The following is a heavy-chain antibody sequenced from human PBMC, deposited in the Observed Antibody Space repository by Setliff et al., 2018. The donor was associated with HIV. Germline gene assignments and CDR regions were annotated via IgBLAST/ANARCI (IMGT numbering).Heavy chain of an antibody. D-gene: IGHD6-6*01. CDR1: GGSLSGHY. Sequence: SETLSLTCAVYGGSLSGHYWSWIRQPAGKGLEWIGRIYTSGNTNYNPSLKSRVTISVDTSKNQLSLNLTSVTAADTAVYYCAGEYSSSSPFEYWGRGTLVTVS. CDR2: IYTSGNT. V-gene: IGHV4-59*10. CDR3: AGEYSSSSPFEY. J-gene: IGHJ4*02.